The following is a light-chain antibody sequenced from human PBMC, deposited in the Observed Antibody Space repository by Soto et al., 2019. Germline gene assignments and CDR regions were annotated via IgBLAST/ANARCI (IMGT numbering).Light chain of an antibody. J-gene: IGLJ1*01. V-gene: IGLV2-14*01. CDR2: DVT. CDR3: SSFTSSNTLYV. CDR1: TSDVGAYNL. Sequence: QSVLTQPASVSGSPGQSITISCTGTTSDVGAYNLVSWYQQLPGKAPKLLMYDVTNRPSGISSRFSASKSGNTASLTISGLQAEDEADYYCSSFTSSNTLYVFGTGTKLTVL.